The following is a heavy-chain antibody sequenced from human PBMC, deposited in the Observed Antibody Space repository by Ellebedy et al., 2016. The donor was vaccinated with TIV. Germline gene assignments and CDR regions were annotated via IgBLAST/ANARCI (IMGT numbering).Heavy chain of an antibody. CDR2: INSDGSRT. V-gene: IGHV3-74*01. J-gene: IGHJ4*02. Sequence: PGGSLRLSCAASGFTFSSYWMHWVRQAPGKGLVWVSLINSDGSRTTYADSVKGRFTISRDNAKNTLYLQMNSLRAEDTAVYYCARDNWNGLASDYWGQGTLVTVSS. CDR1: GFTFSSYW. CDR3: ARDNWNGLASDY. D-gene: IGHD1-20*01.